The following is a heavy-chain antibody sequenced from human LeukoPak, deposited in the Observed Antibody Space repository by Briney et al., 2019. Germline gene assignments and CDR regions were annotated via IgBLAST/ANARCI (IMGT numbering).Heavy chain of an antibody. J-gene: IGHJ4*02. D-gene: IGHD4-17*01. CDR1: GCTFSSYG. CDR2: IRYDGSNR. Sequence: GGSLRLSCAASGCTFSSYGLHWVRQAPGTGLEGVAFIRYDGSNRFYADSVRGRFTISRDNSKNTVYLQMHSLRAEDKTVYYCAKDRSVTTVTPFDNWGQGTLVAVSS. CDR3: AKDRSVTTVTPFDN. V-gene: IGHV3-30*02.